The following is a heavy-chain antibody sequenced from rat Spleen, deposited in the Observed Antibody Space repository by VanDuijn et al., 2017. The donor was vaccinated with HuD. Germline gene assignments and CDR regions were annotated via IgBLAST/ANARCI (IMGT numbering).Heavy chain of an antibody. D-gene: IGHD4-3*01. J-gene: IGHJ2*01. CDR3: AVAGYGY. Sequence: EVQLVESGGGLVQPGGSLKFSCAASGFTFSDYNMAWVRQAPTKGLEWVATISYDGSRTYYPDSVRGRFTISRDNAENTAYLQMNSLWSEDTATYYCAVAGYGYWGQGVVVTVSS. V-gene: IGHV5S10*01. CDR2: ISYDGSRT. CDR1: GFTFSDYN.